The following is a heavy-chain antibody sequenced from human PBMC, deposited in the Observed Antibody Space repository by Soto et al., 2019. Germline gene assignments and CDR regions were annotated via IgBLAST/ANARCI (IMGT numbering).Heavy chain of an antibody. CDR1: GFTFSSYS. CDR3: ARDTWIQLWSGYDY. J-gene: IGHJ4*02. CDR2: ISSSSSTI. D-gene: IGHD5-18*01. Sequence: EVQLVESGGGLVQPGGSLRLSCAASGFTFSSYSMNWVRQAPGKGLEWVSYISSSSSTIYYADSVKGRFTISRDNAKNTLYLQMNSLRAVVTAVYYCARDTWIQLWSGYDYWGQGTLVTVSS. V-gene: IGHV3-48*01.